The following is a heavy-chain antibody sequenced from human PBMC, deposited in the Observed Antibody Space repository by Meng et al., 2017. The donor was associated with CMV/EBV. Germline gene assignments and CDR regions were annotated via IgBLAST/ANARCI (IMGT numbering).Heavy chain of an antibody. Sequence: GSLRLSCAVYGGSFSGYYWSWIRQPPGEGLKWIGEINHSGSTNYNPSLKSRVTISVDTSKNQFSLKLSSVTAADTAVYYCARALRGYYYYYYGMDVWGQGTTVTVSS. V-gene: IGHV4-34*01. CDR2: INHSGST. D-gene: IGHD4-23*01. J-gene: IGHJ6*02. CDR3: ARALRGYYYYYYGMDV. CDR1: GGSFSGYY.